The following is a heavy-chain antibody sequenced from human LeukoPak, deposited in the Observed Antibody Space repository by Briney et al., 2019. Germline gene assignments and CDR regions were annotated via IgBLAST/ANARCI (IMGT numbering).Heavy chain of an antibody. CDR2: IYHSGST. J-gene: IGHJ6*03. Sequence: SETLSLTCTVSGGSISSYYWSWIRQPPGKGLEWIGSIYHSGSTYYNPSLKSRVTISVDTSKNQFSLKLSSVTAADTAVYYCARDGDSSGYLPGYYYYYYMDVWGKGTTVTVSS. CDR3: ARDGDSSGYLPGYYYYYYMDV. D-gene: IGHD3-22*01. V-gene: IGHV4-38-2*02. CDR1: GGSISSYY.